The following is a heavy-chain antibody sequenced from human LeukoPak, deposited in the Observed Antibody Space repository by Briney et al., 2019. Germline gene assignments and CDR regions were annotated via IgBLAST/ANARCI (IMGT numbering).Heavy chain of an antibody. V-gene: IGHV3-48*03. CDR2: ITSSGRTI. CDR1: GFTFSTYG. J-gene: IGHJ4*02. D-gene: IGHD3-10*01. CDR3: ARGGGSGSYYNEYFDY. Sequence: GGSLRLSCAVSGFTFSTYGMHWVRQAPGKGLEWVSYITSSGRTIYYADSVKGRFTISRDNAKNSLYLQMNSLRAEDAAVYYCARGGGSGSYYNEYFDYWGQGTLVTVSS.